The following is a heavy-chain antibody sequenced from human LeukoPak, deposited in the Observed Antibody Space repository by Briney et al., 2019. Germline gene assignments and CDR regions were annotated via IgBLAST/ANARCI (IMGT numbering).Heavy chain of an antibody. D-gene: IGHD3-22*01. J-gene: IGHJ4*02. V-gene: IGHV3-9*01. CDR2: ISWNSGSI. CDR1: GFTFDDYA. Sequence: GGSLRLSCAASGFTFDDYAMHWVRQAPGKGLEWVSGISWNSGSIGYADSVKGRFTISRDNAKNSLYLQMNSLRAEDTAVYYCAKDADSSGYYSDWGQGTLVTVSS. CDR3: AKDADSSGYYSD.